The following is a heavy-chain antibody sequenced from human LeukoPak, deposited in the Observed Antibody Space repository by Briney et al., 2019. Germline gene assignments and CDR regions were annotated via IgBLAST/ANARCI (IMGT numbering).Heavy chain of an antibody. V-gene: IGHV1-8*01. CDR2: MNPNSGNT. CDR1: GYTFTSYD. D-gene: IGHD2-21*02. J-gene: IGHJ5*02. Sequence: ASVKVSXKASGYTFTSYDINWVRQATGQGLEWMGWMNPNSGNTGYAQKFQGRVTMTRNTSISTAYMELSSLRSEDTAVYYCARGPHIVVVTAKRWFDPWGQGTLVTVSS. CDR3: ARGPHIVVVTAKRWFDP.